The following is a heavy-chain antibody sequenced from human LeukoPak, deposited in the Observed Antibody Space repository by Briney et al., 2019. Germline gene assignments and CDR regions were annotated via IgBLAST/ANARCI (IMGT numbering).Heavy chain of an antibody. Sequence: GASVKVSCKASGYTFTGYYMDWVRQAPGQGLEWMGWINPNSGGTNYAQKFQGRVTMTRDTSISTAYMELSRLRSDDTAVYYCAREVVVVAATFNEYNWFDPWGQGTLVTVSS. CDR1: GYTFTGYY. J-gene: IGHJ5*02. CDR3: AREVVVVAATFNEYNWFDP. D-gene: IGHD2-15*01. V-gene: IGHV1-2*02. CDR2: INPNSGGT.